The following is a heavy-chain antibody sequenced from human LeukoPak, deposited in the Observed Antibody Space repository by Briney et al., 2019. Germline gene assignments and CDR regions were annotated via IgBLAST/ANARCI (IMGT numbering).Heavy chain of an antibody. J-gene: IGHJ4*02. CDR1: GFTFSSYA. Sequence: GGSLRLSCAASGFTFSSYAMTWVRQAPGKGLEWVSAITGSDGNTYYADSVKGRFTISRDNSKNTLYLQMNSLRAEDTAVYYCAKVPPDYGSGSYYVDHWGQGTLVIVSS. V-gene: IGHV3-23*01. CDR3: AKVPPDYGSGSYYVDH. D-gene: IGHD3-10*01. CDR2: ITGSDGNT.